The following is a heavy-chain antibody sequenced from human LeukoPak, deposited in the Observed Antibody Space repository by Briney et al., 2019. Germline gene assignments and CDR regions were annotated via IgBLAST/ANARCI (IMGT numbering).Heavy chain of an antibody. CDR3: VSGSYYVFDY. CDR2: ISSSSSYI. J-gene: IGHJ4*02. D-gene: IGHD1-26*01. V-gene: IGHV3-21*01. CDR1: GFTFSNPP. Sequence: SGGSLRLSCAASGFTFSNPPTPPPPPAPAQGLAWVSSISSSSSYIYYADSVKGRFTISRDNAKNSLYLQMNSLRAEDTAVYYCVSGSYYVFDYWGQGTLVTVSS.